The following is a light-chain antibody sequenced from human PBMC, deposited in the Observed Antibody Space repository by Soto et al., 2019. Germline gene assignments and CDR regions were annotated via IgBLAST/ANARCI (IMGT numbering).Light chain of an antibody. CDR2: DAS. V-gene: IGKV3-11*01. CDR3: QQRYVWLT. CDR1: QSISTY. J-gene: IGKJ4*01. Sequence: IVLTQSPATLSLSPVERATLSCRAGQSISTYLAWYQQKSGQAPRLLIYDASNRATGTPARFSGSGSGTDFTLTISSLEPEDSAVEYCQQRYVWLTVGGGTKVEN.